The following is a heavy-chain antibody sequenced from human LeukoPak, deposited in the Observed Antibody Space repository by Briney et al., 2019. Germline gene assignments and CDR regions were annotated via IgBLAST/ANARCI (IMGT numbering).Heavy chain of an antibody. CDR1: GYTFTNSY. Sequence: ASVKVSRKASGYTFTNSYIHWVRQAPGQVLEWMGLINPDGGNTNYAQNFQGRVTLTRDTSTSTVYMELGSLRSEDTAIYYCARIRDSYNDAYDLWGQGTVVTVPS. D-gene: IGHD5-24*01. J-gene: IGHJ3*01. V-gene: IGHV1-46*01. CDR2: INPDGGNT. CDR3: ARIRDSYNDAYDL.